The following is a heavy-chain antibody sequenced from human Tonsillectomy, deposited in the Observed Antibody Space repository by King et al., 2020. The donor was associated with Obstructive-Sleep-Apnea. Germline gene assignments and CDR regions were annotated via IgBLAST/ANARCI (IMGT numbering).Heavy chain of an antibody. CDR1: GFTFSSYA. D-gene: IGHD3-22*01. J-gene: IGHJ4*02. CDR3: ASFAQWLSAQVDY. CDR2: ISGSGGRT. Sequence: VQLVESGGGLLQPGGSLRLSCAASGFTFSSYAMSWVRQAPGKGLEWVSGISGSGGRTYYADSVKGRFTISRDNSKNTLYLQMNSLRAEDTAVYYCASFAQWLSAQVDYWGQGTLVTVSS. V-gene: IGHV3-23*04.